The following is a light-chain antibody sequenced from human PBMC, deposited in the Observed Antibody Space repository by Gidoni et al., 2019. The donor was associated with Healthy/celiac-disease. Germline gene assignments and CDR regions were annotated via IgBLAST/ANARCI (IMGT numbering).Light chain of an antibody. CDR1: QSVSSSY. CDR3: QQYGSAIT. CDR2: GAS. V-gene: IGKV3-20*01. J-gene: IGKJ5*01. Sequence: IVFTQSPGTLSLSPGERATLSCRASQSVSSSYLAWYQQNPGQAHRLLIYGASSRATGIPDRFSGSGSGTDFTLTISRLEPEDFAVYYCQQYGSAITFGQGTRLEIK.